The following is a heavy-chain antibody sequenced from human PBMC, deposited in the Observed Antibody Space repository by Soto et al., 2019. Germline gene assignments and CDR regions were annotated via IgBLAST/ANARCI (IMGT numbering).Heavy chain of an antibody. J-gene: IGHJ6*02. V-gene: IGHV3-23*01. Sequence: GGSLILSWAASGFTFTSYAMSWLRQAPGKGLEWVSAISGSGRSTYYADSVKGRFTISRDNSKNTLYLQMNSLRAEDTAVYYSAKQVEIRDYYYSMDVPVQGTTDTVSS. CDR2: ISGSGRST. CDR1: GFTFTSYA. CDR3: AKQVEIRDYYYSMDV.